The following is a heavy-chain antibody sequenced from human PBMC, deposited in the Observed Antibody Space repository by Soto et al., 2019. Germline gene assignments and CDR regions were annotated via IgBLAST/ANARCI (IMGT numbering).Heavy chain of an antibody. D-gene: IGHD2-2*02. V-gene: IGHV4-4*07. CDR3: ARHGDIVVVPAAIRWFDP. J-gene: IGHJ5*02. CDR1: CGSISSYY. Sequence: SETLSLTCPVSCGSISSYYWSWIRQPAGKGLEWIGRIYTSGSTNYNPSLKSRVTMSVDTSKNQFSLKLSSVTAADTAVYYCARHGDIVVVPAAIRWFDPWGQGTLVTVSS. CDR2: IYTSGST.